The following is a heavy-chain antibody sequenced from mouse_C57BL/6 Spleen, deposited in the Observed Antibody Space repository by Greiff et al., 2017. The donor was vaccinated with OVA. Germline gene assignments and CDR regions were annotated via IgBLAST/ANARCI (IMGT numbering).Heavy chain of an antibody. D-gene: IGHD6-2*01. CDR3: ATISAGYFDV. Sequence: VQLQQSGPELVKPGASVKISCKASGYTFTDYYMNWVKQSHGKSLEWIGDINPNNGGTSYNQKFKGKATLTVDKSSSTAYMELRSLTSEDSAVYYCATISAGYFDVWGTGTTVTVSS. CDR1: GYTFTDYY. V-gene: IGHV1-26*01. J-gene: IGHJ1*03. CDR2: INPNNGGT.